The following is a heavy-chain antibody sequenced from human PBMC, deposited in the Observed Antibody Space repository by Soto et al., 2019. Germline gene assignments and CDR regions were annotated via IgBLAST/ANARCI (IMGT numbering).Heavy chain of an antibody. CDR2: ISYDGSNK. Sequence: TGGSLILSCAASGFTFSSYCMHWVRQAPGKGLEWVAVISYDGSNKYYADSVKGRFTISRDNSKNTLYLQMNSLRAEDTAVYYCAKLAVAAVPLLDYWGQGTLVTVSS. D-gene: IGHD6-13*01. J-gene: IGHJ4*02. V-gene: IGHV3-30*18. CDR3: AKLAVAAVPLLDY. CDR1: GFTFSSYC.